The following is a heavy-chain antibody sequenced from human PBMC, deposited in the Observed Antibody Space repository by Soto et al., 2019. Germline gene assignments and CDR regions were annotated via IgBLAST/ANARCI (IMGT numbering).Heavy chain of an antibody. Sequence: QGQLVQCGAEVKKPGSSVKVSCKASGGTCNTYTITWVRHAPGQGLEWMGRIIPIIGIINYAQKFQGRVTITADKFTGTAYMELTRLRSDDTAEYYCAGDPDSHYNDSHASSYPWGQGTLVTVSS. J-gene: IGHJ5*02. CDR3: AGDPDSHYNDSHASSYP. CDR2: IIPIIGII. V-gene: IGHV1-69*08. CDR1: GGTCNTYT. D-gene: IGHD3-22*01.